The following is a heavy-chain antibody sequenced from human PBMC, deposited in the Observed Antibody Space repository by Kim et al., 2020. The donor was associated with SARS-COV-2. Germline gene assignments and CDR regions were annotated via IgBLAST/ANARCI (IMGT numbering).Heavy chain of an antibody. CDR1: GYTFTSYD. CDR2: MNPNSGNT. J-gene: IGHJ5*02. V-gene: IGHV1-8*01. D-gene: IGHD3-3*01. Sequence: ASVKVSCKASGYTFTSYDINWVRQATGQGLEWMGWMNPNSGNTGYAQKFQGRVTMTRNTSISTAYMELSSLRSEDTAVYYCARALERITIFGVVIENPNWFDPWGQGTLFTVSS. CDR3: ARALERITIFGVVIENPNWFDP.